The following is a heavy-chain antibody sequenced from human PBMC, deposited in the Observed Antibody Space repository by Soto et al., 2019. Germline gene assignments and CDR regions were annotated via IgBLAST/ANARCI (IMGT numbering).Heavy chain of an antibody. CDR2: IYYRGNA. CDR3: ARLEGLATISYYFDF. J-gene: IGHJ4*02. D-gene: IGHD3-9*01. V-gene: IGHV4-39*01. Sequence: QLQLQESGPGLVKPSETLSLTCSVSDDSINSDKYYLGWIRQPPGKGLEWIGSIYYRGNAYYNPSLQSRVTISLAKSKSQFSLKLNSVTAADSAVYFWARLEGLATISYYFDFWGPGALVTVSS. CDR1: DDSINSDKYY.